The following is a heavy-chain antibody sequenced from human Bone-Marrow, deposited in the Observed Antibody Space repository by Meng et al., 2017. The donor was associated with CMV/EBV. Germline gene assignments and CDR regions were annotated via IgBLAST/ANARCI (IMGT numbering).Heavy chain of an antibody. Sequence: ASVKVSCKASGYTFTSYYMHWVRQAPGQGLEWMGIINPSGGSTSYAQKFQGRVTMTRDTSTSTVYMELSSLRSEDTAVYYCAVDYGGTPGGYWGQGTLVTVSS. CDR2: INPSGGST. D-gene: IGHD4-23*01. V-gene: IGHV1-46*01. CDR1: GYTFTSYY. CDR3: AVDYGGTPGGY. J-gene: IGHJ4*02.